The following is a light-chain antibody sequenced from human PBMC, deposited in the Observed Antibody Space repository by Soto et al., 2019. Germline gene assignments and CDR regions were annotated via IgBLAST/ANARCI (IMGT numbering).Light chain of an antibody. CDR3: QQYNNWPGYT. CDR1: QSVSST. Sequence: EILMTQSPATLSVSQGERATLSCRASQSVSSTLAWYQQKPGQAPRLLIYGASTRATGIPARFSGSGSGTEFTLTISSLQSEDFAVYYCQQYNNWPGYTFGQGTKLEIK. CDR2: GAS. J-gene: IGKJ2*01. V-gene: IGKV3-15*01.